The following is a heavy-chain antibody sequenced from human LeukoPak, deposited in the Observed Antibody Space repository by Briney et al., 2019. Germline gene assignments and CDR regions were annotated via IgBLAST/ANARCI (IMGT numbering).Heavy chain of an antibody. D-gene: IGHD3-10*01. Sequence: SETLSLTCTVSGGSISSYYWSWIRQPPGKGLEWIGEINHSGSTNYNPSLKSRVTISVDTSKNQFSLKLSSVTAADTAVYYCARGRVRGLLWFGDAFDIWGQGTMVTVSS. CDR1: GGSISSYY. CDR3: ARGRVRGLLWFGDAFDI. V-gene: IGHV4-34*01. J-gene: IGHJ3*02. CDR2: INHSGST.